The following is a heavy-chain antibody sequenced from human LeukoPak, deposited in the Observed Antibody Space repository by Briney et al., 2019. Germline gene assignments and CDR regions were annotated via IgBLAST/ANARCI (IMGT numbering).Heavy chain of an antibody. CDR2: MNPNSGST. D-gene: IGHD6-13*01. J-gene: IGHJ4*02. CDR3: ARGIAAAGTIRKYFDY. Sequence: ASVKVSCKASGYTFTSYDINWVRQATGQGLEWMGWMNPNSGSTGYAQKFQGRVTMTRNTSISTAYMELSSLRSEDTAVYYCARGIAAAGTIRKYFDYWGQGTLVTVSS. CDR1: GYTFTSYD. V-gene: IGHV1-8*01.